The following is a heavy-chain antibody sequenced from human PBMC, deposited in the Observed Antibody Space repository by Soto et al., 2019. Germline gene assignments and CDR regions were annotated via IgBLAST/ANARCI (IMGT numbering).Heavy chain of an antibody. V-gene: IGHV3-21*02. CDR2: ISRSHTYI. D-gene: IGHD3-3*01. CDR1: GFTFNTYS. J-gene: IGHJ3*02. Sequence: EIQLVESGGGLVKPGGSLRLSCSASGFTFNTYSMTWVRQAPGKGLQWVSSISRSHTYIDYADSVRGRFTISRDNAHNALYLQMDSLRAKDTAVYYCARDSITIFWVAHPQSFDIRGQGTEVTVSS. CDR3: ARDSITIFWVAHPQSFDI.